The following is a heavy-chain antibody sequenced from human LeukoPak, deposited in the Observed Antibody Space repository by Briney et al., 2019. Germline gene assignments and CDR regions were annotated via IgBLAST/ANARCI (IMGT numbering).Heavy chain of an antibody. D-gene: IGHD3-22*01. CDR2: IYYSGST. CDR1: GGSISSSSYY. CDR3: ARQIGGAYYYDRSGYFDKDY. J-gene: IGHJ4*02. Sequence: SETLSLTCTVSGGSISSSSYYWGWIRQPPGKGLEWIGSIYYSGSTYYNPSLKSRVTISVDTSKNQFSLKLSSVTAADTAVYYCARQIGGAYYYDRSGYFDKDYWGQGTLVTVSS. V-gene: IGHV4-39*01.